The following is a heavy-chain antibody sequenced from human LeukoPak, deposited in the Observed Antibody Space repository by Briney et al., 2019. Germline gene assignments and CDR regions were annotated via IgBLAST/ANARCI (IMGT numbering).Heavy chain of an antibody. Sequence: SETLSLTCTVSGGSIGSHYWTWIRQTPGKGLEWIGYVYDIGSTKYNPSLKSRVTISVDMSKNQFSLRLSSVTAADTAVYYCARGGVLKSVDYWGQGTLVAVSS. V-gene: IGHV4-59*11. CDR2: VYDIGST. J-gene: IGHJ4*02. CDR1: GGSIGSHY. CDR3: ARGGVLKSVDY. D-gene: IGHD3-16*01.